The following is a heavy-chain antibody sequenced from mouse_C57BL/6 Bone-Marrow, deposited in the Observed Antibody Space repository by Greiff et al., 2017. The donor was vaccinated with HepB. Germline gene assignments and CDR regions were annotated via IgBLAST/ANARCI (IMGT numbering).Heavy chain of an antibody. J-gene: IGHJ2*01. CDR1: GYTFTSYW. V-gene: IGHV1-5*01. D-gene: IGHD2-4*01. CDR2: IYPGNSDT. Sequence: VQLQQSGTVLARPGASVKMSCKTSGYTFTSYWMHWVKQRPGQGLEWIGAIYPGNSDTSYNQKLKGKAKLTAVTSASTAYMELSSLTNEDSAVYYCTGVPYDYYYFDCWGQGTTLTVSS. CDR3: TGVPYDYYYFDC.